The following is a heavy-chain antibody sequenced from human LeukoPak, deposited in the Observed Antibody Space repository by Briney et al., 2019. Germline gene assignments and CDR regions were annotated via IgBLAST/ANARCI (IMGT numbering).Heavy chain of an antibody. CDR2: ISSSGSTI. V-gene: IGHV3-48*01. CDR3: ARDYSNYAGAFDI. D-gene: IGHD4-11*01. CDR1: GSTFSSYS. Sequence: PGGSLRLSCAASGSTFSSYSMKWVRQGPGEGLERVSYISSSGSTIYYADSVKGRFTISRDNAKNSLYLQMNSLRAEDTAVYYCARDYSNYAGAFDIWGQGTMVTVSS. J-gene: IGHJ3*02.